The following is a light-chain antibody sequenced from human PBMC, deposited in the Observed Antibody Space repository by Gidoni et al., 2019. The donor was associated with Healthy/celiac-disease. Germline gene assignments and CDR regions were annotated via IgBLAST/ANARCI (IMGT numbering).Light chain of an antibody. CDR3: QQSYSTPFT. J-gene: IGKJ3*01. CDR1: QSISSY. CDR2: AAS. V-gene: IGKV1-39*01. Sequence: DSQMTQSPSSLSASVGDRVTITCRASQSISSYLNWYQQKPGKVPKLLIYAASSLQSGVPSRFSGSGSGIDFTLTISSLQPEDFATYYCQQSYSTPFTFGPGTKVDIK.